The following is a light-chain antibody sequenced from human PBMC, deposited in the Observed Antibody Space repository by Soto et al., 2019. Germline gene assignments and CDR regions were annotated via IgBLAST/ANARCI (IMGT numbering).Light chain of an antibody. Sequence: GDRVTISCRASQDVRHHIGWYXQTXGKXXKXXXYGASSLQSGVPSRFSGSGYGTEFTLTISSLQPEDFATYYCLQHNSYPLTFGQGTKVDIK. V-gene: IGKV1-17*01. CDR2: GAS. CDR3: LQHNSYPLT. CDR1: QDVRHH. J-gene: IGKJ1*01.